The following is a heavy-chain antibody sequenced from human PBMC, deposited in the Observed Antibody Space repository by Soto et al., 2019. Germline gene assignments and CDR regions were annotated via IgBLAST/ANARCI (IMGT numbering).Heavy chain of an antibody. J-gene: IGHJ6*02. CDR2: ISHYSVNT. Sequence: QVQLVQSGDAVRKPGSSVKVSCKVSGYIFGNYGSAWVRQAPGQGLEWMGWISHYSVNTHYARKVPGRLTMTTDTSSSTAYMDLGSLTSGDPAVYYCAMVDNYVTPTPQDVWGQGTKVTDSS. CDR1: GYIFGNYG. V-gene: IGHV1-18*01. CDR3: AMVDNYVTPTPQDV. D-gene: IGHD3-16*01.